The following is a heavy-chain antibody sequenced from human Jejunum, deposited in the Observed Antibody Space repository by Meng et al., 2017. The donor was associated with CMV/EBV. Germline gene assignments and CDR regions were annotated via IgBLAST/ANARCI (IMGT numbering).Heavy chain of an antibody. V-gene: IGHV4-30-4*08. CDR3: VSFYYDRSGHNWFDP. D-gene: IGHD3-22*01. Sequence: SGSFTNSGHYYWSGVRQAPGKGLEWIGYISYNGSTSYSPSLKTRIDMSIDTSKAQFSLKMSSVTAADTAVYYCVSFYYDRSGHNWFDPWGRGTLVTVSS. CDR1: GSFTNSGHYY. CDR2: ISYNGST. J-gene: IGHJ5*02.